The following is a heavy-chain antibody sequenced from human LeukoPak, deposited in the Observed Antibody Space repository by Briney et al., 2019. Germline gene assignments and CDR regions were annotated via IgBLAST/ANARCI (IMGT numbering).Heavy chain of an antibody. V-gene: IGHV1-8*02. CDR1: GYTFTSYG. CDR2: MNPNSGNT. D-gene: IGHD5-18*01. Sequence: ASVKVSCKASGYTFTSYGISWVRQATGQGLEWMGWMNPNSGNTGYAQKFQGRVTMTRNTSISTAYMELSSLRSEDTAVYYCARGRPTDTFDYWGQGTLVTVSS. J-gene: IGHJ4*02. CDR3: ARGRPTDTFDY.